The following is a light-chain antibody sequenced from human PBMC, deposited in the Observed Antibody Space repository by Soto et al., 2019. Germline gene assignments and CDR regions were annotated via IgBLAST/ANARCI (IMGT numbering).Light chain of an antibody. J-gene: IGLJ1*01. CDR2: NNN. V-gene: IGLV1-44*01. CDR1: SSNIGSNT. CDR3: AAWDDSLNGLV. Sequence: QSVLTQPPSASGTPGQRVTISCSGSSSNIGSNTVNWYQQLPGTAPKLLIYNNNQRPSGFPDRFAGSKSGTSASLAIGGLQSEDEADYYCAAWDDSLNGLVFGTGTKVTVL.